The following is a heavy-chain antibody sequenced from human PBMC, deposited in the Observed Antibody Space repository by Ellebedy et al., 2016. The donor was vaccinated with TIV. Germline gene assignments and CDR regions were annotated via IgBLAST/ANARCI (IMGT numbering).Heavy chain of an antibody. CDR3: ARDGAVTTVFDY. V-gene: IGHV1-2*04. D-gene: IGHD4-17*01. Sequence: AASVTVSCKASGYTFTDYYLHWVRQAPGQGLEWMGWINPNSGGANFAQKFQGWVTMTRDTSIRTVYIELSRLRSDDTAVYYCARDGAVTTVFDYWGQGTLVTVSS. J-gene: IGHJ4*02. CDR1: GYTFTDYY. CDR2: INPNSGGA.